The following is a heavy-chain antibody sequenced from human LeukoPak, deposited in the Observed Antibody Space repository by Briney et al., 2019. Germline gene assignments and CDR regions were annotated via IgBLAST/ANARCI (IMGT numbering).Heavy chain of an antibody. D-gene: IGHD6-13*01. CDR1: GFTISSYW. CDR3: ARDRGTTWSEYYFDY. Sequence: GGSLRLSCAASGFTISSYWMNWVRQAPGKGLEWVANIKLDGSQKYYVDSVTGRFTISRDNAKNSLYLQMNGLRAEDTAVYYCARDRGTTWSEYYFDYWGQGTLVTVSS. J-gene: IGHJ4*02. CDR2: IKLDGSQK. V-gene: IGHV3-7*01.